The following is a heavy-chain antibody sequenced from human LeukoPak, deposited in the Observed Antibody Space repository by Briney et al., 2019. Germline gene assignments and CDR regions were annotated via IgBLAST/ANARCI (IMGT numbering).Heavy chain of an antibody. J-gene: IGHJ1*01. V-gene: IGHV4-4*07. CDR3: ARERSSGWYQKYFQH. CDR2: IYTSGST. Sequence: SETPSLTCTVSGGSISSYYWSWIRQPAGKGLEWIGRIYTSGSTNYNPSLKSRVTMSVDTSKKQFSLKLSSMTAADTAVYYCARERSSGWYQKYFQHWGQGTLVTVSS. D-gene: IGHD6-19*01. CDR1: GGSISSYY.